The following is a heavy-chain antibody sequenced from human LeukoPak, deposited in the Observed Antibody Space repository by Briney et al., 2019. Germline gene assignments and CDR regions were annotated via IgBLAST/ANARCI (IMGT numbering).Heavy chain of an antibody. CDR3: ATLRRQLVDY. CDR1: GHTLSTYE. D-gene: IGHD6-13*01. V-gene: IGHV3-48*03. Sequence: PGGSLRLSCVPSGHTLSTYEMSWVRQAPGKGLEWVSYISSSGSNIYYEDSVKGRVTVSRYNAKNSLSLQVNSLRVKDTAVYYCATLRRQLVDYWGQGALVTVSS. J-gene: IGHJ4*02. CDR2: ISSSGSNI.